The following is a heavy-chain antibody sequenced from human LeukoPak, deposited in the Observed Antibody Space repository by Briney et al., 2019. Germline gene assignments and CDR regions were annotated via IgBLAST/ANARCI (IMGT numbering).Heavy chain of an antibody. Sequence: ASVKVSCKASGYTFTSYGISWVRQAPGQGLEWMGWISAYNGNTNYAQKLQGRVTMTTDTSTSTAYMELRSLRSDDTAVYYCARDLDIVVVPAAMYRFDPWGQGTLVTVSS. CDR2: ISAYNGNT. V-gene: IGHV1-18*01. CDR3: ARDLDIVVVPAAMYRFDP. D-gene: IGHD2-2*03. CDR1: GYTFTSYG. J-gene: IGHJ5*02.